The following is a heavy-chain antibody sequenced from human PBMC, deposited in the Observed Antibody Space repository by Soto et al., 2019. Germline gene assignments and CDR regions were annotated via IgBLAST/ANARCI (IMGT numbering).Heavy chain of an antibody. D-gene: IGHD6-13*01. CDR1: GFMFDDYA. CDR2: ISWNSGSI. Sequence: GGSLRLSCAASGFMFDDYAMHWVRQAPGKGLEWVSGISWNSGSIGCADSVKGRFTTSRDNAKNSLYLQMNSLRAEDTALYYCAKDTSIAAAGIDYWGQGTLVTVSS. V-gene: IGHV3-9*01. J-gene: IGHJ4*02. CDR3: AKDTSIAAAGIDY.